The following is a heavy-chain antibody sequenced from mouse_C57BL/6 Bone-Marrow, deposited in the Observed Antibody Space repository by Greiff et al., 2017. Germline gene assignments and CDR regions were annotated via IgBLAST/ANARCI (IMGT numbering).Heavy chain of an antibody. D-gene: IGHD2-12*01. CDR3: ARNDDGFAC. J-gene: IGHJ3*01. CDR2: ISYDGST. Sequence: EVQLVQSGPGLVKPSPSLSLTCSVTGYSFTSGYYWNWIRKFPGNKLEWMGYISYDGSTNYNPSVKNRISNTRDTSKNPFFLKLNSVTTEDTATYNCARNDDGFACWGQGTLVTVSA. CDR1: GYSFTSGYY. V-gene: IGHV3-6*01.